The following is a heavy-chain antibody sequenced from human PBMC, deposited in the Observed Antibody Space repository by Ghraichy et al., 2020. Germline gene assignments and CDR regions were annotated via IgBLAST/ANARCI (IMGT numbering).Heavy chain of an antibody. CDR1: GFIFSNYG. CDR3: AKEVNSSGYYAYFDH. CDR2: VSYNGDTK. D-gene: IGHD3-22*01. J-gene: IGHJ4*02. Sequence: GGSLRLSCAASGFIFSNYGMQWVRQAPGKGLEWVAVVSYNGDTKYYAESVKGRFTVSRDNSKNTMYLQMSSLRVEDTAVYYCAKEVNSSGYYAYFDHWGQGSLFTVSS. V-gene: IGHV3-30*18.